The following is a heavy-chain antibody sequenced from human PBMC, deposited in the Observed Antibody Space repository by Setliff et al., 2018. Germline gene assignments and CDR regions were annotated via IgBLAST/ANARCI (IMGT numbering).Heavy chain of an antibody. CDR3: ASRNSDGGPEYFQY. Sequence: SETLSLTCTVSGGSVGNSHYYWSWIRQPAGKGLEWIGRVYSNVGTNFNPSLKSRVTMSVDASKNQISLKLMSVTAADTAVYYCASRNSDGGPEYFQYWGQGALVTVSS. D-gene: IGHD1-26*01. J-gene: IGHJ1*01. CDR1: GGSVGNSHYY. V-gene: IGHV4-61*02. CDR2: VYSNVGT.